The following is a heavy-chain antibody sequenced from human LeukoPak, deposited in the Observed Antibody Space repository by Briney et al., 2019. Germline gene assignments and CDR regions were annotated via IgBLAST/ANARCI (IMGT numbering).Heavy chain of an antibody. V-gene: IGHV4-34*01. CDR2: INHSGST. Sequence: SETLSLTCAVYGGSFSGYCWSWIRQPPGKGLEWIGEINHSGSTNYNPSLKSRVTISVDTSKNQFSLKLSSVTAADTAVYYCARGYSASYFDYWGQGTLVTVSS. CDR3: ARGYSASYFDY. D-gene: IGHD1-26*01. J-gene: IGHJ4*02. CDR1: GGSFSGYC.